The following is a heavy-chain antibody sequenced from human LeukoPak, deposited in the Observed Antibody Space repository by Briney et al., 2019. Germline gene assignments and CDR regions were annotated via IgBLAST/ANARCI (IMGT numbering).Heavy chain of an antibody. D-gene: IGHD4-17*01. V-gene: IGHV3-15*01. Sequence: PGGSLRLSCAASAFTFTSAWMSWVRQAPGKGLEWVGRIKSKTDGGTTNYAAPVKGRFTISRDDSKNTMYLQMNSLKTEDTAVYYCTTGGDYVFILGDYWGQGTLVTVSS. CDR2: IKSKTDGGTT. CDR3: TTGGDYVFILGDY. J-gene: IGHJ4*02. CDR1: AFTFTSAW.